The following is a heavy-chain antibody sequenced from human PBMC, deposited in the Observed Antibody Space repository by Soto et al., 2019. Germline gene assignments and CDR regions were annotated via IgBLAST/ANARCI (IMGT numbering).Heavy chain of an antibody. CDR2: ISAYNGNT. CDR3: ARDLITIFGVVNEGWFDP. J-gene: IGHJ5*02. CDR1: GYTFTSYG. Sequence: ASVKVSSKASGYTFTSYGISWVRQAPGQGLEWMGWISAYNGNTNYAQKLQGRVTMTTDTSTSTAYMELRSLRSDDTAVYYCARDLITIFGVVNEGWFDPWGQGTLVTVSS. D-gene: IGHD3-3*01. V-gene: IGHV1-18*01.